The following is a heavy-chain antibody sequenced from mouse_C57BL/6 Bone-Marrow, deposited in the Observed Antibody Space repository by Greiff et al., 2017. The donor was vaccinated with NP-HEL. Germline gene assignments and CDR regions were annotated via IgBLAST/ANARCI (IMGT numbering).Heavy chain of an antibody. D-gene: IGHD4-1*01. CDR1: GFTFSDFY. V-gene: IGHV7-1*01. Sequence: EVNVVESGGGLVQSGRSLRLSCATSGFTFSDFYMEWVRQAPGKGLEWIAASRNKANDYTTEYSASVKGRFIVSRDTSQSILYRQMNALRAEYTGVYYCAIDDLGMDYWGQGTSVTVSS. CDR2: SRNKANDYTT. J-gene: IGHJ4*01. CDR3: AIDDLGMDY.